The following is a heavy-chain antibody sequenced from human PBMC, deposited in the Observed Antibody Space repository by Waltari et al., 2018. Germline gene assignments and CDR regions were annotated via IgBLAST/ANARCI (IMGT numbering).Heavy chain of an antibody. CDR1: GFTFSSYA. CDR3: TKDKGSSTSPRAFDY. V-gene: IGHV3-23*01. J-gene: IGHJ4*02. CDR2: LSGSGDST. D-gene: IGHD2-2*01. Sequence: EVQLLESGGGLVQPGGSLRLSCAASGFTFSSYAMSWVRPAPGKGLEWVSGLSGSGDSTYYAGSVKGRFTISRDNSKNTLYLQMNSLRAEDTAVYYCTKDKGSSTSPRAFDYWGQGTLVTVSS.